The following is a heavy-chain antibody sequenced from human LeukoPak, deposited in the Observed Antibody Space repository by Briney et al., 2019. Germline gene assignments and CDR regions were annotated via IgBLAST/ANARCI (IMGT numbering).Heavy chain of an antibody. CDR1: GFTFSSYS. V-gene: IGHV3-21*01. CDR3: AELGITMIGGV. Sequence: GGSLRLSCVGSGFTFSSYSMNWVRQAPGKGLEWVSSITSSSSYIYYADSVKGRFTISRDNAKNSLYLQMNSLRAEDTAVYYCAELGITMIGGVWGKGTTVTISS. J-gene: IGHJ6*04. CDR2: ITSSSSYI. D-gene: IGHD3-10*02.